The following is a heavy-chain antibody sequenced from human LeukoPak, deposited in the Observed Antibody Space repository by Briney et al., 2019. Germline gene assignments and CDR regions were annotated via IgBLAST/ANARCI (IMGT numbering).Heavy chain of an antibody. Sequence: ASVKVSCKASGYTFTSYYMHWARQAPGQGLEWMGIINPSGGSTSYAQKFQGRVTMTGDTSTSTVYMELSSLRSEDTAVYYCARDILPSYSGYDRTLPDYWGQGTLVTVSS. CDR1: GYTFTSYY. CDR2: INPSGGST. J-gene: IGHJ4*02. V-gene: IGHV1-46*01. CDR3: ARDILPSYSGYDRTLPDY. D-gene: IGHD5-12*01.